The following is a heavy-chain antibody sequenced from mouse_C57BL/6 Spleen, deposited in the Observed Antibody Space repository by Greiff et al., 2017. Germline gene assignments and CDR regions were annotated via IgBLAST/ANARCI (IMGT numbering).Heavy chain of an antibody. CDR1: GYTFTDYE. CDR2: IDPETGGT. J-gene: IGHJ3*01. Sequence: QVQLQQSGAELVRPGASVTLSCKASGYTFTDYEMHWVKQTPVHGLEWIGAIDPETGGTAYTQKFKGKAILTADKSSSTAYMELRSLTSEDSAVYYCTRTGYYGSSPAWFAYWGQGTLVTVSA. V-gene: IGHV1-15*01. D-gene: IGHD1-1*01. CDR3: TRTGYYGSSPAWFAY.